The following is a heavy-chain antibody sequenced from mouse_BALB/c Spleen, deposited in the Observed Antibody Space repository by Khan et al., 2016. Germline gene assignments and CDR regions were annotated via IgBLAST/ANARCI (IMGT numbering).Heavy chain of an antibody. CDR3: SRWGYGTYLYQAMDY. CDR1: GYTFTRFW. Sequence: QVRLQQSGAELAKPGASVKMSCKASGYTFTRFWMHWVKQRPGQGLEWIGYINPGSNYTDYNQNFKDKATLTADKSSSTAYMLPRSLTSEDSAVYFCSRWGYGTYLYQAMDYCGQGISVTVSS. D-gene: IGHD2-10*02. CDR2: INPGSNYT. J-gene: IGHJ4*01. V-gene: IGHV1-7*01.